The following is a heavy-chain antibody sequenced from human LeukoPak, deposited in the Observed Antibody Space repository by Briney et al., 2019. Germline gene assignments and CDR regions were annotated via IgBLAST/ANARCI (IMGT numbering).Heavy chain of an antibody. V-gene: IGHV3-23*01. Sequence: GGSLSLSWAVAGLTSIIYAMGRVRQPGGRVREWVSVISGSGDSTHYADSVKGRFTISRDNSKNTVYLQMNSLRVEDTAVYYCANEGPNFDYWGQGTLVTVSS. D-gene: IGHD2-8*01. CDR2: ISGSGDST. J-gene: IGHJ4*02. CDR3: ANEGPNFDY. CDR1: GLTSIIYA.